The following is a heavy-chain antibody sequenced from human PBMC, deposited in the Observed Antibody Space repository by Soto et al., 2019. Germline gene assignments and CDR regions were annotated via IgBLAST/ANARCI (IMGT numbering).Heavy chain of an antibody. Sequence: GASVKVSCKASGGTFSSYAISWVRQAPGQGLEWMGGIIPIFGTANYAQKFQGRVTITADKSTSTAYMELSSLRSEDTAVYYCARGLGSGWYYCGMDVWGQGTTVTVSS. CDR1: GGTFSSYA. CDR3: ARGLGSGWYYCGMDV. CDR2: IIPIFGTA. V-gene: IGHV1-69*06. D-gene: IGHD6-19*01. J-gene: IGHJ6*02.